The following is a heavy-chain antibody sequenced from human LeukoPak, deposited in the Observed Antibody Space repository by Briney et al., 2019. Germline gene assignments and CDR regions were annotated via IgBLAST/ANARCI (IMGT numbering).Heavy chain of an antibody. Sequence: GGSLRLSCSASGFSFSSYGMSWVRQAPGKGLEWVSGLSASDGSVYYADSVKGRFTISRDNSKNTLYLQMNSLRAEDTALYYCAKNIGGYDYWGQGTLVTVSS. D-gene: IGHD5-12*01. CDR3: AKNIGGYDY. CDR1: GFSFSSYG. J-gene: IGHJ4*02. CDR2: LSASDGSV. V-gene: IGHV3-23*01.